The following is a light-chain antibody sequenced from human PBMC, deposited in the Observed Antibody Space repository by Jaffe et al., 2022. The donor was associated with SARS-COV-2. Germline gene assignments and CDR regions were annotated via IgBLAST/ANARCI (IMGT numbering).Light chain of an antibody. J-gene: IGLJ3*02. V-gene: IGLV1-44*01. CDR2: SNN. CDR3: AAWDDSLNGWV. Sequence: QSVLTQAPSASGTPGQRVAISCSGSSSKVGINPVNWYQQFPGTAPKLLIYSNNQRPSGVPDRFSGSKSGTSASLAISGLQSEDEADYYCAAWDDSLNGWVFGGGTKLTVL. CDR1: SSKVGINP.